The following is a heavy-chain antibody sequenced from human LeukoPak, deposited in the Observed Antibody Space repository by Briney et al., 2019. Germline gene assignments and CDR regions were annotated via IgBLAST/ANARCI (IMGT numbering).Heavy chain of an antibody. J-gene: IGHJ5*02. CDR2: IYTSGST. Sequence: SETLSLTCTVSGDSISSNNWCWGWQRARTGLGWVWRIYTSGSTSYNPSLKRRVTMSVDTSKNQFSLRLSSVTAADTAVYYCARDGLLLWFGEGGFDPWGQGTLVTVSS. D-gene: IGHD3-10*01. CDR3: ARDGLLLWFGEGGFDP. V-gene: IGHV4-4*07. CDR1: GDSISSNN.